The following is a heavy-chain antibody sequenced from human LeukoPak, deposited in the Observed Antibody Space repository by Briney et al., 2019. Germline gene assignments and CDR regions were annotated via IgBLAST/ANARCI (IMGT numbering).Heavy chain of an antibody. CDR3: TPDVVGFSDFDY. Sequence: AGGTLRISCAASGFTISNDWRRWLGQGPGKGLEWVGQIKSKTDGGTTDYAAPVEGIFTISRDDSKNTLYLQRNSLKTENTAVYYLTPDVVGFSDFDYWGQGTLVSVSS. CDR2: IKSKTDGGTT. J-gene: IGHJ4*02. CDR1: GFTISNDW. D-gene: IGHD2-2*01. V-gene: IGHV3-15*01.